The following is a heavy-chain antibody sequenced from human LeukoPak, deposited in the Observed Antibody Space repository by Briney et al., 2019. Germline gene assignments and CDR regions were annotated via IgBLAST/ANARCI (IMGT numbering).Heavy chain of an antibody. Sequence: SQTLSLTCTVSGVSISSGDYYWSWIRQPPGKGLEWIGYTYYSGSTYYNPSLKSRVTISVDTSKNQFSLKLSSVTAADTAVYYCARVQTSYDFWSGYYSLRYNWFDPWGQGTLVTVSS. CDR3: ARVQTSYDFWSGYYSLRYNWFDP. J-gene: IGHJ5*02. D-gene: IGHD3-3*01. V-gene: IGHV4-30-4*01. CDR2: TYYSGST. CDR1: GVSISSGDYY.